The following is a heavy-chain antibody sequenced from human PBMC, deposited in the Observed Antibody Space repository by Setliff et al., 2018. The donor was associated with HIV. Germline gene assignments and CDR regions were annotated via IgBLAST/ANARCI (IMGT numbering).Heavy chain of an antibody. V-gene: IGHV4-34*01. D-gene: IGHD5-12*01. CDR3: ARRGAYGYDYFDY. Sequence: SETLSLTCAVYGGSFSGYYWSWIRQPPGKGLEWIGEINHSGSTNYNPSLKSRVTISADTSNNQFSLRLTSMTAADTAVYYCARRGAYGYDYFDYWGPGTLVTVSS. CDR2: INHSGST. CDR1: GGSFSGYY. J-gene: IGHJ4*02.